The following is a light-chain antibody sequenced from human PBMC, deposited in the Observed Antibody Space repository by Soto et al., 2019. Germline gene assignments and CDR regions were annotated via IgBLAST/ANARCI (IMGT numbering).Light chain of an antibody. V-gene: IGLV2-11*02. CDR2: DVS. Sequence: QSVLTQPPSVSAAPGQKVTISCSGSSSNIGNCYVSWYQQHPGKAPKLMIYDVSKRPSGVPDRFSGSKSGNTASLTISGLQAEDEADYYCCSYAGSYTFVFGGGTKLTVL. CDR3: CSYAGSYTFV. CDR1: SSNIGNCY. J-gene: IGLJ2*01.